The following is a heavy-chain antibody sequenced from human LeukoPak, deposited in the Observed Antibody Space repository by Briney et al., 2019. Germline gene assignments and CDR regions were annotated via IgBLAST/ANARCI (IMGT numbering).Heavy chain of an antibody. CDR3: ARDGPWKSDT. CDR1: GDSVSSSFY. V-gene: IGHV4-39*02. Sequence: SETLSLTCTVSGDSVSSSFYWGWIRQPPGKGLEWIGSICSGGNSCYNPSLTSRVTISTDSSKNRFFLRLTSATAADTAVYFCARDGPWKSDTWGRGILVTVSS. CDR2: ICSGGNS. J-gene: IGHJ5*02. D-gene: IGHD1-1*01.